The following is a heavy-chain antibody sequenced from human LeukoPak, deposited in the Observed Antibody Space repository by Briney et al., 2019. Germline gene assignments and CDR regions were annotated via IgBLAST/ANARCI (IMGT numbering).Heavy chain of an antibody. CDR1: GFTFSSYA. Sequence: GGSLRLSCAASGFTFSSYAMHWVRQAPGKGLEWVAVISYDGSNKYYADSVKGRFTISRDNSKNTLYLQMNSLRAEDTAVYYCARDSRGFGELTETNYYYYYGMDVWGQGTTVTVSS. V-gene: IGHV3-30*04. J-gene: IGHJ6*02. CDR2: ISYDGSNK. CDR3: ARDSRGFGELTETNYYYYYGMDV. D-gene: IGHD3-10*01.